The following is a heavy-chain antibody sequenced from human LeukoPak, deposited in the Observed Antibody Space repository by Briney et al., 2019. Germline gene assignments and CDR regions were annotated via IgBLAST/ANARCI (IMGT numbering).Heavy chain of an antibody. Sequence: SETLSLTCTVSGGSISSGGYYWSWIRQHPGKGLEWIGYIYYSGSTYYNPSLKSRVTISVDTSKNQFSLKLSSVTAADTAVYYCAREYGSGSYGPEYYFDYWGQGTLVTVSS. J-gene: IGHJ4*02. CDR2: IYYSGST. V-gene: IGHV4-31*03. CDR1: GGSISSGGYY. D-gene: IGHD3-10*01. CDR3: AREYGSGSYGPEYYFDY.